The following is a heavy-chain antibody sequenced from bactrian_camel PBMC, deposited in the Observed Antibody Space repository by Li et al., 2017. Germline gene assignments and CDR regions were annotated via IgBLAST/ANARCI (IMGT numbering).Heavy chain of an antibody. CDR2: TYVITGSK. J-gene: IGHJ4*01. D-gene: IGHD4*01. CDR3: ATDRDVNVPPSLALDSHRYNY. Sequence: VQLVESGGGSALAGGSVRLSCVASGFAGSNLYMAWFRQAPGKEREGIASTYVITGSKYYASSVQGRFSISQDSAKNMVYLQMNSLKPEDTGMYYCATDRDVNVPPSLALDSHRYNYWGQGTQVTVS. CDR1: GFAGSNLY. V-gene: IGHV3S40*01.